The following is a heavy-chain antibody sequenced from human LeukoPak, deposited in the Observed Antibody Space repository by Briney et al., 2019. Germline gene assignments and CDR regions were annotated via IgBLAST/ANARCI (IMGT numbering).Heavy chain of an antibody. Sequence: PGGSLRLSCAVSGFTFSSYAMSWVRQAPGKGLEWVSAISGSGGSTYYADSVKGRFTISRDNSKNTLYLQMNSLRAEDTAVYYCAKDRSSSPYYMDVWGKGTTVTVSS. CDR2: ISGSGGST. V-gene: IGHV3-23*01. J-gene: IGHJ6*03. CDR1: GFTFSSYA. D-gene: IGHD6-13*01. CDR3: AKDRSSSPYYMDV.